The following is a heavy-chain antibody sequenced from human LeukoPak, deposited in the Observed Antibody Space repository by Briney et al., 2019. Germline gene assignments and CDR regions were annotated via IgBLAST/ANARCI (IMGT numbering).Heavy chain of an antibody. Sequence: GGSLRLSCAASGFTFNSYWMSWVRQAPGKGLEWVANINQDGSLKYYVDSVKGRFTISRDNAKNSLYLQMNSLRAEDTAVYYCARDTTGYSSSRYYYYMDVWGKGTTVTVSS. V-gene: IGHV3-7*01. CDR2: INQDGSLK. D-gene: IGHD6-13*01. J-gene: IGHJ6*03. CDR1: GFTFNSYW. CDR3: ARDTTGYSSSRYYYYMDV.